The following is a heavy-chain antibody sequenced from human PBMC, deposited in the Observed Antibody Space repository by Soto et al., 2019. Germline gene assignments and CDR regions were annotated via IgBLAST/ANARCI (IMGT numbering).Heavy chain of an antibody. V-gene: IGHV4-30-2*01. CDR2: IYQSGST. J-gene: IGHJ2*01. CDR3: ASRDGYKIDWYFDL. D-gene: IGHD5-12*01. Sequence: QLQLQESGSGLVKPSQTLSLTCAVSGVSISSGGYSWSWIRQPPGKGLEWLGYIYQSGSTYYTPSLKSRVTISVDRSKHQFSLKLSSVTAADTAVYYCASRDGYKIDWYFDLWGRGTLVTVSS. CDR1: GVSISSGGYS.